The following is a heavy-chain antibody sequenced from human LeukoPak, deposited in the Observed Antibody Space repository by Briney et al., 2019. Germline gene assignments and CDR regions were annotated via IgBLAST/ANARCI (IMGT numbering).Heavy chain of an antibody. CDR2: ISAYNGNT. V-gene: IGHV1-18*01. Sequence: EASVKVSCKASGYTFTSYGISWVRQAPGQGLEWMGWISAYNGNTNYAQKLQGRVTMTTDTSTSTAYMELRSLRSDDTAVYYCARDLAAISTGSHNWFDPWGQGTLVTVSS. CDR3: ARDLAAISTGSHNWFDP. J-gene: IGHJ5*02. D-gene: IGHD2/OR15-2a*01. CDR1: GYTFTSYG.